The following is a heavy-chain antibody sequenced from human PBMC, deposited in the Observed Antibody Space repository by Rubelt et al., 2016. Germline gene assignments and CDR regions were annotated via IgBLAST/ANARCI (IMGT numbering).Heavy chain of an antibody. CDR3: AQYSGPYRPVNY. D-gene: IGHD1-26*01. V-gene: IGHV2-5*02. J-gene: IGHJ4*02. CDR2: IYWDDDK. Sequence: QITLKESGPTLVKPTQTLTLTCTFSGFSLTTSEVGVGWIRQPPGKALEWLALIYWDDDKRYSPSLKSRLTITKDTPKNQVVLTMTDMDPVDAATYYCAQYSGPYRPVNYWGQGTLVTVSS. CDR1: GFSLTTSEVG.